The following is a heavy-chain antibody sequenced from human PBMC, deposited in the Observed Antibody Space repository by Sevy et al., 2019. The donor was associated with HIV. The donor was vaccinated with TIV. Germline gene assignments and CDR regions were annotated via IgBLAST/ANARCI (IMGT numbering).Heavy chain of an antibody. V-gene: IGHV5-51*01. CDR2: IYPGDSDT. Sequence: GESLKISCKGSGYTFSNYWIGWVRQMPGKGLEWMGIIYPGDSDTRYIPSFQGQVTISSDKSISTAYLQWSCLKASDTAMYYCARRGYYDSSGYYTYGMDVWGQVTTVTVSS. CDR1: GYTFSNYW. J-gene: IGHJ6*02. CDR3: ARRGYYDSSGYYTYGMDV. D-gene: IGHD3-22*01.